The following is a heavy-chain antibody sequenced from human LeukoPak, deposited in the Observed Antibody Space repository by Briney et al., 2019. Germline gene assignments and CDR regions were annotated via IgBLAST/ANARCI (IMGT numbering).Heavy chain of an antibody. J-gene: IGHJ4*02. V-gene: IGHV3-23*01. CDR1: GFTFSSYA. CDR2: ISGSGGST. CDR3: AKDAVGYSYGYYFDY. Sequence: GGSLRLSCAASGFTFSSYAMSWVRQAPGKGLEWVSAISGSGGSTYYADSVKGRFTISRDSSKNTLYLQMNSLRAEDTAVYYCAKDAVGYSYGYYFDYWGQGTLVTVSS. D-gene: IGHD5-18*01.